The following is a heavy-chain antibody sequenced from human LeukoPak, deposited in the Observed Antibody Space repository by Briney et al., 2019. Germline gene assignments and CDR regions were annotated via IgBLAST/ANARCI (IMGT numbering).Heavy chain of an antibody. V-gene: IGHV3-23*01. D-gene: IGHD2-2*01. CDR2: ISGSGGST. CDR3: AKDAPVNIVVVPAANS. Sequence: GGSLRLSCAASGFTFSSYAMSWVRQAPGKGLEWVSAISGSGGSTYYADSVRGRFTISRDNSKNTLYLQMNSLRAEDTAVYYCAKDAPVNIVVVPAANSWGQGTLVTVSS. J-gene: IGHJ4*02. CDR1: GFTFSSYA.